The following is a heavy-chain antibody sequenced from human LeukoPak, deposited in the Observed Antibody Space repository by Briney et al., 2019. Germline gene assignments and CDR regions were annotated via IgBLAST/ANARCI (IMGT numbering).Heavy chain of an antibody. CDR2: FSGSGGST. Sequence: GGSLRLSCAASGFTFSSYAMSWVRQAPGKGLECISGFSGSGGSTYYADSVKGRFTISIDNSKNTLYLQMNSQRAEDTAVYYCARRAGAYTHPYDYWGQGTLVTVS. V-gene: IGHV3-23*01. CDR1: GFTFSSYA. J-gene: IGHJ4*02. D-gene: IGHD3-16*01. CDR3: ARRAGAYTHPYDY.